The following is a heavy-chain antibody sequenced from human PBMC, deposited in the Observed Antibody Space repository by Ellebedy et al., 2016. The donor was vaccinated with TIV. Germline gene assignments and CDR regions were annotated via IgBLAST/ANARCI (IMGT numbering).Heavy chain of an antibody. CDR3: AKVLFAFGEFESPFDP. D-gene: IGHD3-10*01. V-gene: IGHV3-30*02. CDR1: GFTFHSYG. Sequence: GESLKISCAASGFTFHSYGMHWVRQAPGKGLEWVTFIRYDGSDKYYEDSVKGRFTVSRAHSTNPLTLQMNSLRLEDTAVYYCAKVLFAFGEFESPFDPWGQGTLVIVSS. CDR2: IRYDGSDK. J-gene: IGHJ5*02.